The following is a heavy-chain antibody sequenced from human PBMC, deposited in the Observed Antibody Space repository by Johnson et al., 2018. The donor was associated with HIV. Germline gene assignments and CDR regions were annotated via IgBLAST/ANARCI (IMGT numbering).Heavy chain of an antibody. J-gene: IGHJ3*02. D-gene: IGHD2-15*01. CDR3: ANSLLFDAFNI. CDR1: GFTVSSNY. V-gene: IGHV3-53*01. Sequence: VHLVESGGGLIQPGGSLRLSCAASGFTVSSNYMSWVRPAPGKGLEWVSFISGGADDTYYADSVKGRFTISRDNSKNTFYLQMNSLRVEDTAIYYCANSLLFDAFNIWGQGTMVTVSS. CDR2: ISGGADDT.